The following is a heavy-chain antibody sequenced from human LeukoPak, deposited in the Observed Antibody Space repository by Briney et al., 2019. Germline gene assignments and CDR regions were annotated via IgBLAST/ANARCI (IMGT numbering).Heavy chain of an antibody. CDR1: GGSFSGYC. V-gene: IGHV4-34*01. CDR2: INHSGST. CDR3: ARLRQGTGFLSSTRTSYYFDY. D-gene: IGHD2-2*01. Sequence: SETLSLTCAVYGGSFSGYCWSWIRQPPGKGLEWIGEINHSGSTNYNPSLKSRVTISVDTSKNQFSLQLNSVPPEDTAVYYCARLRQGTGFLSSTRTSYYFDYWGQGTLVTVSS. J-gene: IGHJ4*02.